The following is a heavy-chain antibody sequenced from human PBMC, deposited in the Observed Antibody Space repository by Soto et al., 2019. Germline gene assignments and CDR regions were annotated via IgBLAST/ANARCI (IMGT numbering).Heavy chain of an antibody. CDR3: ARAGGGDSSGYSRPGWSYSYGMDV. CDR1: GYTFTGYY. CDR2: INPNSGGT. J-gene: IGHJ6*02. D-gene: IGHD3-22*01. V-gene: IGHV1-2*04. Sequence: ASVKVSCKASGYTFTGYYMHWVRQAPGQGLEWMGWINPNSGGTNYAQKFQGWVTMTRDTSISTAYMELSRLRSDDTAVYYCARAGGGDSSGYSRPGWSYSYGMDVWGQGTTVTVSS.